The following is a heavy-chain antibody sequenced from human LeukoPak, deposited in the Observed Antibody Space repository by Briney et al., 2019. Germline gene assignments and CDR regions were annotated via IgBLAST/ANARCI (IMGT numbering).Heavy chain of an antibody. CDR1: GCSISSGASD. D-gene: IGHD3-22*01. V-gene: IGHV4-31*03. CDR3: ARAARQGFTMIVVPFFYFDL. CDR2: INHSGST. Sequence: PSQTLSLTCTVSGCSISSGASDWGWIRQHPKRGLEWVGYINHSGSTYYNPSLGSRVTMSVDTSKNQFSLKLSSVTAADSAVYYCARAARQGFTMIVVPFFYFDLWGRGTLVTVSS. J-gene: IGHJ2*01.